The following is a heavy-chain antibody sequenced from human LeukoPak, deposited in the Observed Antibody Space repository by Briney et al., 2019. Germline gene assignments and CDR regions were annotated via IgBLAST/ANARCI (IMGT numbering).Heavy chain of an antibody. CDR2: INPSGGST. CDR3: ARGPHFGPLDY. CDR1: GYTFTSYY. J-gene: IGHJ4*02. Sequence: ASVKVSCKASGYTFTSYYMHWVRQAPGQGLEWMGIINPSGGSTSYAQKFQGRVTMTTDTSTSTAYMELRSLRSDDTAVYYCARGPHFGPLDYWGQGTLVTVSS. V-gene: IGHV1-46*01. D-gene: IGHD3-10*01.